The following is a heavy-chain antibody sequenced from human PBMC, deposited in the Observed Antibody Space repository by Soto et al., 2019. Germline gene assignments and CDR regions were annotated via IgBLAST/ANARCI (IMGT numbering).Heavy chain of an antibody. CDR3: TGETYYFDY. V-gene: IGHV3-23*01. D-gene: IGHD2-21*01. Sequence: EVQLLESGGGLVQPGRSLRLSCVVSGLTFSRFGMEWVRQAPGKGLEWVSGISDSGATTYYADSVEGRFTISRDNSKNTFYLQMNSLRAEDTAIYYCTGETYYFDYWGPGTLVTVSS. J-gene: IGHJ4*02. CDR2: ISDSGATT. CDR1: GLTFSRFG.